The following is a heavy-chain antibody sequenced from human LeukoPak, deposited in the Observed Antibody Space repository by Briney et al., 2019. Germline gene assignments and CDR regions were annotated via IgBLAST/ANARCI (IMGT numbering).Heavy chain of an antibody. V-gene: IGHV3-23*01. D-gene: IGHD3-22*01. CDR1: GFTFSSYA. CDR2: ISGSGGST. CDR3: AKTPGYYDSSGYPMYYFDY. Sequence: GGSLRLSCAASGFTFSSYAMSWVRQAPGKGLEWVSAISGSGGSTYYADSVKGRFTISRDNSKNTLYLQMNSLRAEDAAVYYCAKTPGYYDSSGYPMYYFDYWGQGTLVTVSS. J-gene: IGHJ4*02.